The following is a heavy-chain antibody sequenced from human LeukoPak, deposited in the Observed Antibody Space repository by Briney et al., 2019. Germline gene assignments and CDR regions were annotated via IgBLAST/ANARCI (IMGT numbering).Heavy chain of an antibody. CDR3: AKDISRIAAAGLDY. Sequence: QPGRSLRLSCAASGFTFDDYAMHWVRHAPGKGLEWVSGISWNSGSIGYADSVKGRFTISRDNAKNSLYLQMNSLRAEDTALYYCAKDISRIAAAGLDYWGQGTLVTVSS. CDR1: GFTFDDYA. D-gene: IGHD6-13*01. CDR2: ISWNSGSI. V-gene: IGHV3-9*01. J-gene: IGHJ4*02.